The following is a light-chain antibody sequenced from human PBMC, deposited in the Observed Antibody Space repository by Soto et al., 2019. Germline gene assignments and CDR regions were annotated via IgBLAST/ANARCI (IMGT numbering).Light chain of an antibody. CDR3: QQRSDWPWT. CDR1: QDISNY. V-gene: IGKV1-33*01. CDR2: DAS. J-gene: IGKJ1*01. Sequence: DIQMTPSPSSLSASVGARVTITCQASQDISNYLNWYQQKPGKAPKLLIYDASNLETGVPSRFSGGGSGTDFTLTISSLEPEDFAVYYCQQRSDWPWTFGQGTKVDIK.